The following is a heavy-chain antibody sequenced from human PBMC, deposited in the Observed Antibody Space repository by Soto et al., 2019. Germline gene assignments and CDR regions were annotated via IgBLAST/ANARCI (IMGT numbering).Heavy chain of an antibody. J-gene: IGHJ5*02. Sequence: QVQLVQSGAEVKKPGASVKVSCTASGYTFTSYGISWVRQAPGQGLEWMGWISAYNGNTNYAQKLQGRVTMTKDTSTSTAYMELRSLRSDDTAVYYCARAAPPWGSGYPMGPWGQGTLVTVSS. CDR3: ARAAPPWGSGYPMGP. CDR1: GYTFTSYG. CDR2: ISAYNGNT. V-gene: IGHV1-18*01. D-gene: IGHD3-3*01.